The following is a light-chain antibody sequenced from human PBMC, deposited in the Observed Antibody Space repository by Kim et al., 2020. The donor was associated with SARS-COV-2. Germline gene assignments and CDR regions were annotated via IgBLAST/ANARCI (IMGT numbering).Light chain of an antibody. J-gene: IGKJ2*01. CDR3: QQYSIRPPYT. CDR1: QRVVSIC. V-gene: IGKV3-20*01. Sequence: FPGEGPTPSCRSSQRVVSICLAWYQQKSGQAPRLLIYSVSTRATGIPDRFSGSGSGTDFTLTISRLEPEDSAMYYCQQYSIRPPYTVGQGTKLEI. CDR2: SVS.